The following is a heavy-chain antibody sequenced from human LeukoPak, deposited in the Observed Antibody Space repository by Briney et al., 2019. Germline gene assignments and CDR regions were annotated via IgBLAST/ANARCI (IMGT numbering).Heavy chain of an antibody. CDR3: TTGGYYFDY. J-gene: IGHJ4*02. Sequence: GGSLRLSCAGSGFTFSNAWMSWVRQAPGKGLEWVAHIKSKSVGGAIYYPAPVKGRFTISRDDSRNTLYLQVNSLKTEDTAIYYCTTGGYYFDYWGQGTLVTVSS. CDR1: GFTFSNAW. CDR2: IKSKSVGGAI. D-gene: IGHD6-13*01. V-gene: IGHV3-15*01.